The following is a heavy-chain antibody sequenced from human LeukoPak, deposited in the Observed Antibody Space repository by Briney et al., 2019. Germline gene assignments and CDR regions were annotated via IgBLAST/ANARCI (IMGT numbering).Heavy chain of an antibody. V-gene: IGHV3-21*04. D-gene: IGHD2-15*01. CDR3: ARPDSDGGSCCTPDY. CDR1: GFTFSSYS. Sequence: PGGSLRLSCAASGFTFSSYSMNWVRQAPGKGLEWVSSISSSSSYIYYADSVKGRFTISRDNAKNSLYLQMNSLRAEDTAVYYCARPDSDGGSCCTPDYWGQGTLVTVSS. CDR2: ISSSSSYI. J-gene: IGHJ4*02.